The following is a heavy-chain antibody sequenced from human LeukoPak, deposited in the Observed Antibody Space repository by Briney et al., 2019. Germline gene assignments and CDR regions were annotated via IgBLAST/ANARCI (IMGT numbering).Heavy chain of an antibody. V-gene: IGHV4-34*01. Sequence: SETLSLTCAAYGGSFSGYYWSWIRQPPGKGLEWIGEINHSGSTNYNPSLKSRVTISVDTSKNQFSLKLSSVTAADTAVYYCARRRKFTFGGVIVSAFDIWGQGTMVTVSS. CDR3: ARRRKFTFGGVIVSAFDI. J-gene: IGHJ3*02. D-gene: IGHD3-16*02. CDR1: GGSFSGYY. CDR2: INHSGST.